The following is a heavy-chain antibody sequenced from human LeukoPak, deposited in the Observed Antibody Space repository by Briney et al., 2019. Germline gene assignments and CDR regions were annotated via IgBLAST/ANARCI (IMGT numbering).Heavy chain of an antibody. CDR2: ISSSGSTI. CDR3: AREAQIITMVRGYFDY. J-gene: IGHJ4*02. Sequence: GGSLRLSXAASGFTFSDYYMSWIRQAPGKGLEWVSYISSSGSTIYYADSVKGRFTISRDNAKNSLYLQMNSLRTEDTAVYYCAREAQIITMVRGYFDYWGQGTLVIVSS. CDR1: GFTFSDYY. V-gene: IGHV3-11*04. D-gene: IGHD3-10*01.